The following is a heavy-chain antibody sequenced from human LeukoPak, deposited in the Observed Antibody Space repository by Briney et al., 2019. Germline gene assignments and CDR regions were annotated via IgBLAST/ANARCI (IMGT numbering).Heavy chain of an antibody. CDR2: ISSTSTYI. J-gene: IGHJ3*02. D-gene: IGHD4-17*01. Sequence: PGGSLRLSCVVSGFTFSRETMNWVRQAPGKGLEWVSSISSTSTYINYADSVKGRFTISRDNAKKTLYLQMNSLRGEDTAMYYYASDDYGDCEDGFDIWGQGTMVTVSS. V-gene: IGHV3-21*01. CDR3: ASDDYGDCEDGFDI. CDR1: GFTFSRET.